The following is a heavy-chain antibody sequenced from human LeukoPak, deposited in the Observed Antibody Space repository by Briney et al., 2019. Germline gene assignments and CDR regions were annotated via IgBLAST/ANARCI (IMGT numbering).Heavy chain of an antibody. V-gene: IGHV3-23*01. Sequence: GGSLRLSCAASGFTFSSYWMHWVRQAPGKGLEWVSGISASGARTYYADSVKGRFTISRDNSKKMIYLQMNSLTTDDTAVYYCAKGKVNHEGAFDIWGLGTMVIVS. D-gene: IGHD1-14*01. CDR2: ISASGART. J-gene: IGHJ3*02. CDR1: GFTFSSYW. CDR3: AKGKVNHEGAFDI.